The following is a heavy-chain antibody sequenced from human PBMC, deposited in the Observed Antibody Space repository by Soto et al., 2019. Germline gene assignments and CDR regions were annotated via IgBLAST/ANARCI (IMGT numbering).Heavy chain of an antibody. CDR1: GGSITSSGYS. D-gene: IGHD3-10*01. CDR2: IYHTGTT. Sequence: SETLSLTCAVSGGSITSSGYSWTWIRQPPGKGLEWIGYIYHTGTTYYNPSLKRRLTISLDRSKNHFSLKLTSVTAADTAVYFCARELLMLRGGIITNYGMDVWGQGTTVTVSS. V-gene: IGHV4-30-2*01. J-gene: IGHJ6*02. CDR3: ARELLMLRGGIITNYGMDV.